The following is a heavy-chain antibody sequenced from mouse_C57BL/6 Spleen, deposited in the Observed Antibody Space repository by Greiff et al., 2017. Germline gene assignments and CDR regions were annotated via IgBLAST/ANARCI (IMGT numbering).Heavy chain of an antibody. CDR1: GYTFTSYW. J-gene: IGHJ2*01. Sequence: QVQLQQPGAELVRPGTSVKLSCKASGYTFTSYWMHWVKQRPGQGLEWIGVIDPSDSYTNYNQKFKGKATLTVDTSSSTAYMQLSSLTSEDSAVYYCARNYGSIDYWGQGTTLTVSS. D-gene: IGHD1-1*01. CDR3: ARNYGSIDY. CDR2: IDPSDSYT. V-gene: IGHV1-59*01.